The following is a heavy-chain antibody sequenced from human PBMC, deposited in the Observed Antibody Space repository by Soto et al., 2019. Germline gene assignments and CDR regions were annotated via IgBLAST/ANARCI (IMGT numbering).Heavy chain of an antibody. V-gene: IGHV1-18*01. CDR3: ARGRIAVAVLNYYYYYGMDV. CDR1: GYTFTSYG. Sequence: ASVKVSCKASGYTFTSYGISWVRQAPGQGLEWMGWISAYNGNTNYAQKLQGRVTMTTDTSTSTAYMELRSLRSDDTAVYYCARGRIAVAVLNYYYYYGMDVWGQGTTVTVS. D-gene: IGHD6-19*01. CDR2: ISAYNGNT. J-gene: IGHJ6*02.